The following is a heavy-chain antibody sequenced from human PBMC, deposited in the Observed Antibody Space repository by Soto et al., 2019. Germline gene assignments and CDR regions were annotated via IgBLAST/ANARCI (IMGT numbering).Heavy chain of an antibody. CDR2: ISYDGSNK. CDR3: ARALRERGIAVAGDDY. D-gene: IGHD6-19*01. J-gene: IGHJ4*02. V-gene: IGHV3-30-3*01. CDR1: GFTFSSYA. Sequence: ESGGGVVQPGRSLRLSCAASGFTFSSYAMHWVRQAPGKGLEWVAVISYDGSNKYYADSVKGRFTISRDNSKNTLYLQMNSLRAEDTAVYYCARALRERGIAVAGDDYWGQGTLVTVSS.